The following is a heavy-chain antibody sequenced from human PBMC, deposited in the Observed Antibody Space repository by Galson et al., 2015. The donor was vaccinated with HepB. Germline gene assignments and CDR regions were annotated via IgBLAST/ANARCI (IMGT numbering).Heavy chain of an antibody. J-gene: IGHJ4*02. Sequence: SLRLSCAASGLVISRSWMNWVRQAPGQGLEWVGDIKQDGGEKYYLDYVKGRFTISRDNAKNTLYLEMNSLRAEDTAVYYCYAGHYFDSWGQGTLVTVSS. CDR2: IKQDGGEK. D-gene: IGHD1-14*01. V-gene: IGHV3-7*02. CDR3: YAGHYFDS. CDR1: GLVISRSW.